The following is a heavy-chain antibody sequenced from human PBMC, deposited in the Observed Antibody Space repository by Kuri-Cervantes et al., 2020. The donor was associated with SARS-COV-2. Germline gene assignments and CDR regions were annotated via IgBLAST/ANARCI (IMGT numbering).Heavy chain of an antibody. CDR2: IKSKTDGGTT. V-gene: IGHV3-15*01. CDR3: TTGQGDYGDYAVDY. D-gene: IGHD4-17*01. CDR1: GFTFSSYW. Sequence: GESLKISCAASGFTFSSYWMSWVRQAPGKGLEWVGRIKSKTDGGTTDYAAPVKGRFTISRDDSKNTLYLQMNSLKTEDTAVYYCTTGQGDYGDYAVDYWGQGTLVTVSS. J-gene: IGHJ4*02.